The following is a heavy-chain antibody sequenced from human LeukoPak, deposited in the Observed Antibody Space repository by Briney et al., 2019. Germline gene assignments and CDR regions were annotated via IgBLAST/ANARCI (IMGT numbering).Heavy chain of an antibody. CDR1: GYSSISYW. CDR2: IYPYDYDT. CDR3: ARQYYDILTGPNWFDS. Sequence: GESLKISCKGFGYSSISYWIGWVRQRPGKGLEWMGIIYPYDYDTRYSASFQGHVTISADKSITTAYLQWNSLEASDTATYFCARQYYDILTGPNWFDSWGQGTLVTVSS. V-gene: IGHV5-51*01. D-gene: IGHD3-9*01. J-gene: IGHJ5*01.